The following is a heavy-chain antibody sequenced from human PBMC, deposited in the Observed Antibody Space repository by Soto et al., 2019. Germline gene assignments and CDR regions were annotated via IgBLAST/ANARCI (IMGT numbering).Heavy chain of an antibody. J-gene: IGHJ4*02. Sequence: QVQLVQSGAEVKKPGASVKVSCKASGYTFTHYYIHWVRQAPGQGLEWMGMINPSGGSTDYAQKFQSRVTTTTDTSTTTVYMELSSLRSDDTAVYYCARPPFPGCINGVCYPCDHWGQGTLVTVSS. V-gene: IGHV1-46*01. CDR1: GYTFTHYY. CDR3: ARPPFPGCINGVCYPCDH. D-gene: IGHD2-8*01. CDR2: INPSGGST.